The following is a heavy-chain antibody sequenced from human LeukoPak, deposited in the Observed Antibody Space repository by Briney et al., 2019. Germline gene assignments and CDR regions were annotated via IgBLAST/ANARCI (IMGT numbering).Heavy chain of an antibody. D-gene: IGHD1-26*01. CDR1: GGSISSYY. CDR2: IYYSGST. V-gene: IGHV4-59*01. CDR3: ARGGSGSYHGDYFDY. Sequence: SETLSLTCTVSGGSISSYYWSWIRQPPGKGLEWIGYIYYSGSTNYNPSLKSRVTISVDTSKNQFSLKLSSVTAADTAVYYCARGGSGSYHGDYFDYWGQGTLVTVSS. J-gene: IGHJ4*02.